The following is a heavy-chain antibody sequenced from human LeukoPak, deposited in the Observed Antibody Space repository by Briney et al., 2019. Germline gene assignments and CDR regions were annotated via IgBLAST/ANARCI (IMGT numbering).Heavy chain of an antibody. D-gene: IGHD1-26*01. J-gene: IGHJ4*02. CDR1: GGTFSSYA. V-gene: IGHV1-69*05. Sequence: ASVKVSCKASGGTFSSYAISWVRQAPGQGLEWMGRIIPIFGTADYAQKFQGRVTITTDESTSTAYMELSSLRSEDTAVYYCARDRAYSGSYAFDYWGQGTLVTVSS. CDR2: IIPIFGTA. CDR3: ARDRAYSGSYAFDY.